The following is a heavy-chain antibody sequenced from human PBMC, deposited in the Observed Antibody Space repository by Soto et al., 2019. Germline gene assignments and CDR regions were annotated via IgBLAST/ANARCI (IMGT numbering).Heavy chain of an antibody. CDR2: IWYDGSNK. J-gene: IGHJ4*02. CDR3: ARENRWLVLNTILYYFDY. Sequence: HPGGSLRLSCAASGFSFSSYGMHWVRQATGKGLEWVAVIWYDGSNKYYADSVKGRFTISRDNSKNTLYLQMNSLRAEDTAVYYCARENRWLVLNTILYYFDYWGQGTLVTVSS. V-gene: IGHV3-33*01. D-gene: IGHD6-19*01. CDR1: GFSFSSYG.